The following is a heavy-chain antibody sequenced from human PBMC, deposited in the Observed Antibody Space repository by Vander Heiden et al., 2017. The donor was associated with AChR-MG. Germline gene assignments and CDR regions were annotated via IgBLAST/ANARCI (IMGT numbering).Heavy chain of an antibody. D-gene: IGHD1-26*01. CDR2: ISSSGSTI. CDR1: GFPFRGYY. V-gene: IGHV3-11*01. CDR3: ARDQSRSVGATTLRY. J-gene: IGHJ4*02. Sequence: QVQLVESGGGLVKPGGSLRLSCAASGFPFRGYYMSWIRQAPGKGLEWVSYISSSGSTIYYADSVKGRFTISRDNAKNSLYLQMNSLRAEDTAVYYCARDQSRSVGATTLRYWGQGTLVTVSS.